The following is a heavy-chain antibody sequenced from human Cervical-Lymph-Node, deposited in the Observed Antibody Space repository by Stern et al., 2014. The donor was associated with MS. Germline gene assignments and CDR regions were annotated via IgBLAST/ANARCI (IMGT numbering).Heavy chain of an antibody. CDR1: GYTFRKYY. J-gene: IGHJ4*02. D-gene: IGHD1-26*01. CDR3: ARDSSGTYSSLDY. Sequence: MQLVESGAEVKKPGASVKVSCKASGYTFRKYYMHWVRQAPGQGLEWVGIINPSRNTTSHAQKFQDRVTISKDTSTSTVYMELSSLRSEDTAVYYCARDSSGTYSSLDYWGQGTLVTVSS. CDR2: INPSRNTT. V-gene: IGHV1-46*03.